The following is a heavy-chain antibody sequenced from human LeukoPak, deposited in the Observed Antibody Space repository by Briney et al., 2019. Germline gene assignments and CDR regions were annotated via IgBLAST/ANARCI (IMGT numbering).Heavy chain of an antibody. CDR2: INPHSGDT. J-gene: IGHJ4*02. D-gene: IGHD6-13*01. Sequence: ASVKVSCKASGYSFTGYYMHWVRQAPGQGLEWMGWINPHSGDTGYAQEFQGRVTMTRDMSITTTYMELTRLRSDDTAFYYCARWDGYSSSPDYWGQGSLVTVSS. CDR3: ARWDGYSSSPDY. V-gene: IGHV1-2*02. CDR1: GYSFTGYY.